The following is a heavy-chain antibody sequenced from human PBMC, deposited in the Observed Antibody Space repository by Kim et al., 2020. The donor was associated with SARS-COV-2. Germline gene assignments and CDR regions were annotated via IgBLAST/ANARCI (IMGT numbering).Heavy chain of an antibody. D-gene: IGHD3-10*01. CDR1: GYTFTSHG. CDR2: INTGNGDI. CDR3: ARGASGTLDY. J-gene: IGHJ4*02. V-gene: IGHV1-3*04. Sequence: ASVKVSCKASGYTFTSHGIHWVRQAPGQGLEWMGWINTGNGDIKSSQKFQGRVTIFRDTPASTASMELSSLRSEDTAMYYCARGASGTLDYWGQGNLVTVSS.